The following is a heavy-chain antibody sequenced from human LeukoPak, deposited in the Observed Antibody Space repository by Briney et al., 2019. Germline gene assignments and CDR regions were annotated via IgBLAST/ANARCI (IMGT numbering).Heavy chain of an antibody. D-gene: IGHD6-19*01. CDR1: GFTFSTYA. J-gene: IGHJ4*02. Sequence: GGSLRLSCAASGFTFSTYAMHWVRQAPGKGLEWVAVISYDGSNKYYADSVKGRFNISRDNSKNALYLQMNSLRAEDTAVYYCASSHSSGWYYFDYWGQGALVTVSS. CDR2: ISYDGSNK. V-gene: IGHV3-30-3*01. CDR3: ASSHSSGWYYFDY.